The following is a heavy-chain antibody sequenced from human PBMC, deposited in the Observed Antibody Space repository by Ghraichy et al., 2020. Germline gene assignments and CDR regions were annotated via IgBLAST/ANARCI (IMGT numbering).Heavy chain of an antibody. CDR1: GYSFTSYW. V-gene: IGHV5-51*01. D-gene: IGHD6-13*01. J-gene: IGHJ6*03. CDR2: IYPGDSDT. Sequence: GESLNISCKGSGYSFTSYWIGWVRQMPGKGLEWMGIIYPGDSDTRYSPSFQGQVTISADKSISTAYLQWSSLKASDTAMYYCARQARWYGIYYYMDVWGKGTTVTVSS. CDR3: ARQARWYGIYYYMDV.